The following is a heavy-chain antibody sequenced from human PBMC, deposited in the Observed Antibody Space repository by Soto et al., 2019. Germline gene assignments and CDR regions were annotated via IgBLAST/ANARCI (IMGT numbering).Heavy chain of an antibody. CDR3: ARLQQLVPYWFDP. Sequence: QVQLVQSGAEVKKPVASVKVSCKASGYTFTSYDINWVRQATGLGLEWMGWMNPNSGNTGYAQKFQGRVTMTRNTSISTAYMELSSLRSEDTAVYYCARLQQLVPYWFDPWGQGTLVTVSS. V-gene: IGHV1-8*01. J-gene: IGHJ5*02. D-gene: IGHD6-13*01. CDR2: MNPNSGNT. CDR1: GYTFTSYD.